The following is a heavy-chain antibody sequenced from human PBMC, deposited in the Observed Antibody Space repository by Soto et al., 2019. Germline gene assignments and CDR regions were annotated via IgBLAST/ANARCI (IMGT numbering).Heavy chain of an antibody. V-gene: IGHV4-59*08. Sequence: SATLSLTCTVSGGSINSYYWSWTRQAPGKGLEWIAYVYYTGSTTYNPSLKSRVTISVDTSNNQFSLKLSSVTAADTALYYCARQRFDVLTGWSGLDYWGQGTPVTVSS. CDR3: ARQRFDVLTGWSGLDY. CDR1: GGSINSYY. J-gene: IGHJ4*02. D-gene: IGHD3-9*01. CDR2: VYYTGST.